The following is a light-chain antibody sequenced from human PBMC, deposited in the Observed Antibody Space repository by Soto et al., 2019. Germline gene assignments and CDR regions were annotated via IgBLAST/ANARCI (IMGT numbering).Light chain of an antibody. Sequence: EIVMTQSPATLSVSPGERATLSCRASQSVSSNLAWYQQKPGQAPRLLIYGASTRATGIPARFSGSGSGTKFTFTIISLLSEDFAVYYCQQYNNWPRTFGQGTKVDIK. CDR2: GAS. J-gene: IGKJ1*01. CDR3: QQYNNWPRT. V-gene: IGKV3-15*01. CDR1: QSVSSN.